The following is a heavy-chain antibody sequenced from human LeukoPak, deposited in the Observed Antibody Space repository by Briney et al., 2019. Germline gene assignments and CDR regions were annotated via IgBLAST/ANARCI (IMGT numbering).Heavy chain of an antibody. CDR3: ARSYSAYDILTGYYSYYYYGMDV. Sequence: SSETLSLTCAVSGYSISSGYYWGWIRQPPGKGLEWIGYIYYSGSTNYNPSLKSRVTISVDTSKNQFSLKLSSVTAADTAVYYCARSYSAYDILTGYYSYYYYGMDVWGQGTTVTVSS. CDR2: IYYSGST. J-gene: IGHJ6*02. D-gene: IGHD3-9*01. V-gene: IGHV4-61*01. CDR1: GYSISSGYY.